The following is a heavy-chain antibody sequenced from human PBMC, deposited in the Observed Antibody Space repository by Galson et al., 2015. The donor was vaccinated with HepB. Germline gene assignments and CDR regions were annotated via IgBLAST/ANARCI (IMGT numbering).Heavy chain of an antibody. J-gene: IGHJ5*02. CDR2: IIPIFGTA. Sequence: SVKVSCKASGGTFSRYGISCVRQAPGQGPEWMGGIIPIFGTANYAQKFQGRVTITADESTSTAYMELSSLRSEDTAVYYCARGGTSVVGGTPNWFDPWGQGTLVTVSS. V-gene: IGHV1-69*13. CDR3: ARGGTSVVGGTPNWFDP. D-gene: IGHD2-15*01. CDR1: GGTFSRYG.